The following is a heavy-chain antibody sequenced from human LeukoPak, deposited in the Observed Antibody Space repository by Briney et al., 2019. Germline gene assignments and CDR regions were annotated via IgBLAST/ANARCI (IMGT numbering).Heavy chain of an antibody. Sequence: GGSLRLSCVVSGFSVDAYSMHWVRQTLGKSLEWVSLVNGNGAYYADSVKGRFTISRDSSKNSLYLQMNSLRPGDTALYYCARDNRHYGDYDYWGQGTLVTVSS. CDR1: GFSVDAYS. V-gene: IGHV3-43*02. CDR3: ARDNRHYGDYDY. D-gene: IGHD4-17*01. CDR2: VNGNGA. J-gene: IGHJ4*02.